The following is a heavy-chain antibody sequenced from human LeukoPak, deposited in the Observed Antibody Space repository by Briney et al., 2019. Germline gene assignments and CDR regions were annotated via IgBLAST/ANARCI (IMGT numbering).Heavy chain of an antibody. CDR3: ARPINFYYYHMDV. J-gene: IGHJ6*03. Sequence: GGSLRLSCAASGFTFSGYSMNWVRQAPGRGLEWVSPIAPGGTYFYYADSLKGRFTISRDNAKGSLYLQMNGLRAEDTAVYYCARPINFYYYHMDVWGKGTTVTVSS. CDR2: IAPGGTYF. V-gene: IGHV3-21*01. D-gene: IGHD5-24*01. CDR1: GFTFSGYS.